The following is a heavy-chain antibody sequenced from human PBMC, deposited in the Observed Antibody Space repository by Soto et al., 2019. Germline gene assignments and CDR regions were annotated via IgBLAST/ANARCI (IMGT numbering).Heavy chain of an antibody. CDR1: GGSISSYY. Sequence: PSETLSLTCTVSGGSISSYYLSWIRQPPGKGLEWIGYIYYSGSTNYNPSLKSRVTISVDTSKNQFSLKLSSVTAADTAVYYCARVHNWSRNFDYWGQGTLVTVYS. CDR3: ARVHNWSRNFDY. J-gene: IGHJ4*02. V-gene: IGHV4-59*01. CDR2: IYYSGST. D-gene: IGHD1-20*01.